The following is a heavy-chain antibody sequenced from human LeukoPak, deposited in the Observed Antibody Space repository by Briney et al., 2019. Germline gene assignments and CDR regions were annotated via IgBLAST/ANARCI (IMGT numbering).Heavy chain of an antibody. D-gene: IGHD3-22*01. V-gene: IGHV4-38-2*01. J-gene: IGHJ4*02. CDR1: GYSISSGYY. CDR3: ARAAPSRKYYYDNSGHTDY. CDR2: IYHSGST. Sequence: SETLSLTCAVSGYSISSGYYWGWIRQPPGKGLEWIGSIYHSGSTYYNPSLKSRVTISVDTSKNQFSLKLSSVTAADTAVYYCARAAPSRKYYYDNSGHTDYWGQGTLVTVPS.